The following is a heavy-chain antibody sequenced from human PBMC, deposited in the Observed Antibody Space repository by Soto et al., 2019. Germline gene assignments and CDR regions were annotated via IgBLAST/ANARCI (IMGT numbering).Heavy chain of an antibody. CDR3: ARGTPSESIAAAGTNY. J-gene: IGHJ4*02. D-gene: IGHD6-13*01. CDR2: IYYSGST. V-gene: IGHV4-59*01. Sequence: SETLSLTCAVYGGSFSGYYWSWIRQPPGKGLEWIGYIYYSGSTNYNPSLKSRVTISVDTSKNQFSLKLSSVTAADTAVYYCARGTPSESIAAAGTNYWGQGTLVTVSS. CDR1: GGSFSGYY.